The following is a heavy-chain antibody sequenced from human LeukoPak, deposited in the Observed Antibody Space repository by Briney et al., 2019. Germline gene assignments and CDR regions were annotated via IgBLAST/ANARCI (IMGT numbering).Heavy chain of an antibody. J-gene: IGHJ3*02. Sequence: SVKVSCKASGYTFTSYDISWVRQAPGQGLEWMGGIIPIFGTANYAQKFQGRVTITADESTSTAYMELSSLRSEDTAVYYCAGQGYCSSTSCPTDDAFDIWGQGTMVTVSS. V-gene: IGHV1-69*13. CDR1: GYTFTSYD. CDR3: AGQGYCSSTSCPTDDAFDI. D-gene: IGHD2-2*01. CDR2: IIPIFGTA.